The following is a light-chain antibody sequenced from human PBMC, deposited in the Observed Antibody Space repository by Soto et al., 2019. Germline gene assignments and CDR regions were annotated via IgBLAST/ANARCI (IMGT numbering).Light chain of an antibody. Sequence: DIQMTQSPSSLSASVGDRVTITCRASQSISSYLNWYQQKPGKAPKLLIYAASSLQSGVPSKFSGSGSWTDFPLTISSLQPEDFATYYCQQSYSTPPEYTFGQGTKLEIK. CDR2: AAS. CDR1: QSISSY. V-gene: IGKV1-39*01. CDR3: QQSYSTPPEYT. J-gene: IGKJ2*01.